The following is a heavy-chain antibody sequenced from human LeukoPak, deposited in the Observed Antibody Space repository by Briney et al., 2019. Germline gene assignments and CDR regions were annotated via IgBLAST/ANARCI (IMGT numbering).Heavy chain of an antibody. D-gene: IGHD6-6*01. CDR1: GGSFSGYY. CDR2: INHSGST. V-gene: IGHV4-34*01. CDR3: ARGRRIAARPHFDY. Sequence: SETLSLTCAVYGGSFSGYYWSWIRQPPGEGLEWIGEINHSGSTNYNPSFKSRVTISVDTSKNQFSLKLSSVTAADTAVYYCARGRRIAARPHFDYWGQGTLVTVSS. J-gene: IGHJ4*02.